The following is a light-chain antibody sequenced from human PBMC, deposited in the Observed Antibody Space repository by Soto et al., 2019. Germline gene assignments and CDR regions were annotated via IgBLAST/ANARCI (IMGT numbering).Light chain of an antibody. CDR2: EAS. J-gene: IGKJ5*01. CDR1: QNIYTW. CDR3: EKAYRFPKA. V-gene: IGKV1-12*01. Sequence: IQMTQSPSSLSASVGDRVTITCRASQNIYTWLAWYQQKPGKAPKLLIYEASSLQSGVPSRISGSGSGTDFTLTINSLQPEDFAAHYSEKAYRFPKAVGQGTRVEIK.